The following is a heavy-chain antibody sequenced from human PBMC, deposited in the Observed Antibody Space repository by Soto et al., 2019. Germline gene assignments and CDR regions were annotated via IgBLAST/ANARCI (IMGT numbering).Heavy chain of an antibody. J-gene: IGHJ4*02. Sequence: QVQLVQSGAEVRQPASSVKVSCKTSRGTFSSYAISWVRQAPGQGLEWMGGIVPTVDTSTYAQKFKGRVTXXAXQSTSAAYMEPSSLRSDDTAIYYCVTVVAIPGYPDNWGQGTLVTVSS. CDR2: IVPTVDTS. V-gene: IGHV1-69*12. CDR3: VTVVAIPGYPDN. D-gene: IGHD5-12*01. CDR1: RGTFSSYA.